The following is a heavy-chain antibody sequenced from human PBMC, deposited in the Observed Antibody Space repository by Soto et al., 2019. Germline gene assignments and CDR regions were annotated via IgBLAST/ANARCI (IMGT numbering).Heavy chain of an antibody. Sequence: ASVEVSFKASGYTFTSYGISWVRQAPGQGLEWMGWISAYNGNTNYAQKLQGRVTMTTDTSTSTAYMELRSLRSDDTAVYYCARDRRFNYDSSGYISNFDYWGQGTLVTVSS. CDR2: ISAYNGNT. CDR3: ARDRRFNYDSSGYISNFDY. J-gene: IGHJ4*02. D-gene: IGHD3-22*01. CDR1: GYTFTSYG. V-gene: IGHV1-18*01.